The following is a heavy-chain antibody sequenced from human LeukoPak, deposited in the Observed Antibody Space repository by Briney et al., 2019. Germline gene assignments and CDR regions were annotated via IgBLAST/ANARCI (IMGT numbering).Heavy chain of an antibody. Sequence: GGSLRLSCAASGFTFSSYSMNWVRQAPGKGLEWVSSISSSSSYIYYADSVKGRFTISRDNAKNSLYLQMNSLRAEDTAVYYCARDGEMATIGGDYYYYHGMDVWGQGTTVTVSS. D-gene: IGHD5-24*01. CDR1: GFTFSSYS. V-gene: IGHV3-21*01. J-gene: IGHJ6*02. CDR3: ARDGEMATIGGDYYYYHGMDV. CDR2: ISSSSSYI.